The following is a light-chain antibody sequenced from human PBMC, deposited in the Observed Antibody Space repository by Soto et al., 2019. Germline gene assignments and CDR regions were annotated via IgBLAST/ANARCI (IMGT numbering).Light chain of an antibody. CDR1: QSLLHSNGYNY. Sequence: DIVMTQSPLSLPVTPGEPASISCRSSQSLLHSNGYNYLDWYLQKPGQSPQLLIYLGSNRASGVPDRFSGSGSGTDFTLKISRVEAEDVGVYYCMQALQTPWTFDQGTKV. CDR3: MQALQTPWT. J-gene: IGKJ1*01. CDR2: LGS. V-gene: IGKV2-28*01.